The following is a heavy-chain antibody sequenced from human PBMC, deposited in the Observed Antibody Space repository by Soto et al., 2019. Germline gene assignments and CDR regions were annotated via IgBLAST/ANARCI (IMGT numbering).Heavy chain of an antibody. V-gene: IGHV1-24*01. CDR2: FDPEDGET. J-gene: IGHJ4*02. CDR3: ATALVEMASYYFDY. D-gene: IGHD2-15*01. CDR1: GYTLTELS. Sequence: ASVKVSCKVSGYTLTELSIHWVRQAPGKGLEWMGGFDPEDGETIYAQKFQGRVTMTEDTSTDTAYMELSSLRSEDTAVYYCATALVEMASYYFDYWGQGTLVTVSS.